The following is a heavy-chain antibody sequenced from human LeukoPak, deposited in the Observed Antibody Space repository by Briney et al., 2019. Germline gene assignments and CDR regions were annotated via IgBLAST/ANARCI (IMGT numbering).Heavy chain of an antibody. Sequence: SETLSLTCAVSSNSITSGYYWGWIRQPPGKGLEWIGSIYHSGTSYYNPSPKSRVTISVDTSKNHFSLKLPSVTAADTAIYYCARHEPTGGNLFDSWGQGTLVTVSS. CDR1: SNSITSGYY. CDR3: ARHEPTGGNLFDS. V-gene: IGHV4-38-2*01. CDR2: IYHSGTS. J-gene: IGHJ5*01. D-gene: IGHD4-17*01.